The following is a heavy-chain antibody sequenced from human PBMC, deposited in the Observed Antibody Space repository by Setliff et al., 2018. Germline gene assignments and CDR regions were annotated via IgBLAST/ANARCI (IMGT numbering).Heavy chain of an antibody. CDR1: GFTFDDYV. V-gene: IGHV3-21*04. CDR2: ISSSGSFQ. D-gene: IGHD3-10*01. CDR3: ARVQGSKYLDV. Sequence: PGGSLRLSCAASGFTFDDYVFSWVRQAPGKGLEWVSSISSSGSFQFYADSVKGRFTISRDDSENSLYLQMHSLEADDTAVYYCARVQGSKYLDVWGKGTTVTVS. J-gene: IGHJ6*03.